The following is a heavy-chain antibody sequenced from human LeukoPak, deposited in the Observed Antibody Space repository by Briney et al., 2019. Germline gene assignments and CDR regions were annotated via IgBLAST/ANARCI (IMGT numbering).Heavy chain of an antibody. J-gene: IGHJ6*02. CDR1: GFSFSGHW. V-gene: IGHV3-74*01. CDR2: ISPTGSTT. Sequence: GGSLRLSCTASGFSFSGHWMHWARQLPGKGLVWVSRISPTGSTTSYADSVKGRFTVSRDNAKNSLYLQMNSLRAEDTAVYYCARAPHYSNYGPYYYGMDVWGQGTTVTVSS. D-gene: IGHD4-11*01. CDR3: ARAPHYSNYGPYYYGMDV.